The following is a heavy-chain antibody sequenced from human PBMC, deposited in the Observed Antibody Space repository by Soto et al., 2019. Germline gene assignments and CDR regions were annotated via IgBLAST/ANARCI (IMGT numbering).Heavy chain of an antibody. CDR1: GGTFSSYA. CDR3: ARGPRVRNYDFWSGYYSFDY. V-gene: IGHV1-69*13. J-gene: IGHJ4*02. CDR2: IIPIFGTA. Sequence: SVKVSCKASGGTFSSYAISWVRQAPGQGLEWMGGIIPIFGTANYAQKFQGRVTITADESTSTAYMELSSLRSEDTAVYYCARGPRVRNYDFWSGYYSFDYWGQGTLVTVSS. D-gene: IGHD3-3*01.